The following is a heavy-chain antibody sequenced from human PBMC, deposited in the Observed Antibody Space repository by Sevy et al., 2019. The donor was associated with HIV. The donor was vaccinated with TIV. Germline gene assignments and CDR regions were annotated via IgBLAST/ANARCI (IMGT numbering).Heavy chain of an antibody. Sequence: GGSLRLSCAASGFTFSYYTMNWVRQAPGKGLEWVSYISSGSSYISYTDSVKGRFTISRDNAKNSLYLQMNSLRPEDXXXXXXXXXXXXXXSGTFDAWGQGTTVTVSS. CDR1: GFTFSYYT. J-gene: IGHJ6*02. D-gene: IGHD3-10*01. CDR2: ISSGSSYI. CDR3: XXXXXXXXSGTFDA. V-gene: IGHV3-21*06.